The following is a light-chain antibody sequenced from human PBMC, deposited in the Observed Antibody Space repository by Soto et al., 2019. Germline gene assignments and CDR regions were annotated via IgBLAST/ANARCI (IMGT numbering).Light chain of an antibody. CDR3: QQYGSSPPNT. Sequence: VFTLPLCAVVSIPGAIATLCFRAVQSVSSSYLAWYQQKPGQAPRLLIYGASSRATGIPDRFSGSGSGTDFTLTISRLEPEDFAVYYCQQYGSSPPNTFGQGTRLEI. J-gene: IGKJ5*01. CDR1: QSVSSSY. V-gene: IGKV3-20*01. CDR2: GAS.